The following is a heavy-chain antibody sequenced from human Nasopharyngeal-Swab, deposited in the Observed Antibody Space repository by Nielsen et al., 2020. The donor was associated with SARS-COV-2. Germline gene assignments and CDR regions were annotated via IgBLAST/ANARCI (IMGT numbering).Heavy chain of an antibody. CDR3: ARDGVITIFGVWRAPGSEYYFDY. D-gene: IGHD3-3*01. V-gene: IGHV1-46*01. CDR2: INPSGGST. J-gene: IGHJ4*02. Sequence: ASVKVSCKASGYTFTSYYMHRVRQAPGQGRERMGIINPSGGSTSYAQKFQGRVTMTRDTSTSTVYMELSSLRSEDTAVYYCARDGVITIFGVWRAPGSEYYFDYWGQGTLVTVSS. CDR1: GYTFTSYY.